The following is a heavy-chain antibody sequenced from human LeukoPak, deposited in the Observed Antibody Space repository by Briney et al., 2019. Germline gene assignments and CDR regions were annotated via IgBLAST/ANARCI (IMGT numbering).Heavy chain of an antibody. Sequence: GGSLRLSCVASGFTFSSYSMNWVRQAPGRGLEWVSSIITLSATYFYYADSVKGRFTISRDNAKNSLYLQMNSLRAEDTAVYYCANHGRSSWDFDYWGQGTLVTVSS. D-gene: IGHD6-13*01. CDR3: ANHGRSSWDFDY. CDR2: IITLSATYF. CDR1: GFTFSSYS. J-gene: IGHJ4*02. V-gene: IGHV3-21*04.